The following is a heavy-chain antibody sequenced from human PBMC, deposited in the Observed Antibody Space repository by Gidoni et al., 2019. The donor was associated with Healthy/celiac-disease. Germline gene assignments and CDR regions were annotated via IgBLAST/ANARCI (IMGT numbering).Heavy chain of an antibody. Sequence: QVQLQQWGAGLLKPSETLSLTCAVYGGSSSGYYWSWIRQPPGKGLEWIGEINHSGSTNYNPSLKSRVTISVDTSKNQFSLKLSSVTAADTAVYYCARGFRDFWSGYRPPLPDYWGQGTLVTVSS. CDR3: ARGFRDFWSGYRPPLPDY. CDR1: GGSSSGYY. J-gene: IGHJ4*02. D-gene: IGHD3-3*01. CDR2: INHSGST. V-gene: IGHV4-34*01.